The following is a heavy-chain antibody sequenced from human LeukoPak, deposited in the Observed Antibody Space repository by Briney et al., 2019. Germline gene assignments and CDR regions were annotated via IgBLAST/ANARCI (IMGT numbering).Heavy chain of an antibody. CDR3: ARVDFDWLFDY. J-gene: IGHJ4*02. CDR2: IKQDGSEK. V-gene: IGHV3-7*01. D-gene: IGHD3-9*01. Sequence: GGSLRLSCAASGFTFSSYWMSWVRQAPGKGLEWVANIKQDGSEKYYVDSVKGRLTISRDNAKNSLYLQMNSLRAEDTAVYYCARVDFDWLFDYWGQGTLVTVSS. CDR1: GFTFSSYW.